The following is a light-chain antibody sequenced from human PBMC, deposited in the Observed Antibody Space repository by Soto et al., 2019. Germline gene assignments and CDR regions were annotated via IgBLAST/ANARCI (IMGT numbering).Light chain of an antibody. Sequence: DIVLAQSPGTLSLSPGERAALSCRASQTVGGNFLAWYQQKPGQAPRLLIYGASTRATGIPDRFSGSGSGTDFTLTISSLQAEDVAVYYCQQYYSSLMYTFGQGTKLEIK. CDR1: QTVGGNF. CDR2: GAS. V-gene: IGKV3-20*01. J-gene: IGKJ2*01. CDR3: QQYYSSLMYT.